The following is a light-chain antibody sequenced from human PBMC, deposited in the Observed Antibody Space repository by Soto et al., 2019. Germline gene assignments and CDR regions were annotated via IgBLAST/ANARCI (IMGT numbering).Light chain of an antibody. CDR2: GAS. V-gene: IGKV3-15*01. J-gene: IGKJ1*01. CDR3: QKYNKWPPT. Sequence: IVMTQSPATLSVSPGERATLSCRASQSVSSNLAWYQQKPGQAPRLLIYGASTRATGIPARFSGSGSGTEFTLTISSLQSEDFAVYYCQKYNKWPPTFGQGTKVEIK. CDR1: QSVSSN.